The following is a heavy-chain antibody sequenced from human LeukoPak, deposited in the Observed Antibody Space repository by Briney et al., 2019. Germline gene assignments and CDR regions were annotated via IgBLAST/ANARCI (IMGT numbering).Heavy chain of an antibody. CDR3: ARFDQVSETAGGY. V-gene: IGHV1-2*02. J-gene: IGHJ4*02. D-gene: IGHD5/OR15-5a*01. CDR1: GYTFTEYY. Sequence: ASVKVSCKASGYTFTEYYMHWVRQAPGQGLEWMGWINPHSGGTNYAQKFQGRVTMTRDTSISTAYMELSRLRSDDTAVYYCARFDQVSETAGGYWGQGTLVTVSS. CDR2: INPHSGGT.